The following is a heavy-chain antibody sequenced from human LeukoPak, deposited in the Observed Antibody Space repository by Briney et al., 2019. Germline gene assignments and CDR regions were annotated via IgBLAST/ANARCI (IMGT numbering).Heavy chain of an antibody. CDR3: ARGGSWYGSLVY. CDR2: IYYSGST. Sequence: SVTLSLTCTVSGGSISSGGYYWNWIRQHPGKGLEWIGYIYYSGSTYYNPSLKSRVTISIDTSKNQFSLKLSSVTAADTAVYYCARGGSWYGSLVYWGQGALVTVSS. CDR1: GGSISSGGYY. V-gene: IGHV4-31*03. J-gene: IGHJ4*02. D-gene: IGHD6-13*01.